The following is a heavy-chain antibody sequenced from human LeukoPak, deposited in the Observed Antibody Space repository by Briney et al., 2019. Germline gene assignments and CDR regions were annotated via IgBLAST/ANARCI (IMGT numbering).Heavy chain of an antibody. D-gene: IGHD2-2*02. CDR1: GFTFSDYY. Sequence: GGSLRLSCAASGFTFSDYYMCWIRQAPGKGLEWLSYISSSGYTIYYADSVKGRFTISRDNANNSLYLQMNSLRAEDTAVYYCARYCSSTSCYTPSDVYDIWGQGTMVTVSS. CDR3: ARYCSSTSCYTPSDVYDI. J-gene: IGHJ3*02. V-gene: IGHV3-11*04. CDR2: ISSSGYTI.